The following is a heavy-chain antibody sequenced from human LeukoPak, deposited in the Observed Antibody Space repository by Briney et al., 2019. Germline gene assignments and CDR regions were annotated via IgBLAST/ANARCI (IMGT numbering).Heavy chain of an antibody. V-gene: IGHV1-69*05. CDR3: ARDPSYCGGDCYSV. D-gene: IGHD2-21*02. J-gene: IGHJ4*02. CDR1: GGTFSSYA. Sequence: SVKVSFKASGGTFSSYAISWVRQAPGQGLEWMGGIIPIFGTANYAQKFQGRVTITTDESTSTAHMELSSLRSEDTAVYYCARDPSYCGGDCYSVWGQGALVTVSS. CDR2: IIPIFGTA.